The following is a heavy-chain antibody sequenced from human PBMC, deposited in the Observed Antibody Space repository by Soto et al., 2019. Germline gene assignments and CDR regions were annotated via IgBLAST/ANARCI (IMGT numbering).Heavy chain of an antibody. Sequence: VASVKVSCKASGGTFSNYAFSWVRQAPGQGLEWMGGNNPIFGTPNYAQKFKGRLTIIADESASTVYMELSSLRSDDTAVYYCSKDPHSSGWDRHYYYGMDVWGQGTTVTVSS. D-gene: IGHD6-19*01. CDR1: GGTFSNYA. V-gene: IGHV1-69*13. CDR3: SKDPHSSGWDRHYYYGMDV. CDR2: NNPIFGTP. J-gene: IGHJ6*02.